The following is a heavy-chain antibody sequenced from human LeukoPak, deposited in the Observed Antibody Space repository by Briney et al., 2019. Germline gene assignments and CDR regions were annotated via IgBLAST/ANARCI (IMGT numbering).Heavy chain of an antibody. J-gene: IGHJ4*02. CDR3: AGYCSSTSCHMRRDY. CDR2: IKQDGSEK. D-gene: IGHD2-2*01. CDR1: GFTFSSYW. Sequence: PGGSLRLSWAASGFTFSSYWMSWVRQAPGKGLEWVANIKQDGSEKYYVDSVKGRFTISRDNARNSLYLQMNSLRAEDTAVYYCAGYCSSTSCHMRRDYWGQGTLVTVSS. V-gene: IGHV3-7*01.